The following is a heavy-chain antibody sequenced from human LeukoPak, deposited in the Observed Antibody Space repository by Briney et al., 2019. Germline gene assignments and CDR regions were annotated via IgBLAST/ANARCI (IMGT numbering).Heavy chain of an antibody. CDR3: ARDQPHYLYFDY. CDR2: ISYDGSNK. Sequence: GVSLRLSCAASGFTFSSYAMHWVRQAPGKGLEWVAVISYDGSNKYYADSVKGRFTISRDNSKNTLYLQMNSLRAEDTAVYYCARDQPHYLYFDYWGQGTLVTVSS. J-gene: IGHJ4*02. D-gene: IGHD2-21*01. V-gene: IGHV3-30*04. CDR1: GFTFSSYA.